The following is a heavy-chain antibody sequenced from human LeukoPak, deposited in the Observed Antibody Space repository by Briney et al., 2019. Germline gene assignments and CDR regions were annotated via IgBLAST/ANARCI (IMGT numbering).Heavy chain of an antibody. Sequence: ASVKVSCKASGYTFTSYGISWVRQAPGQGLEWMGWISAYNGNTNYAQKLQGRVTMTTDTSTSTAYMELSSLRSEDTAVYYCARDRTTVTRGYYYYGMDVWGQGTTVTVSS. CDR1: GYTFTSYG. CDR3: ARDRTTVTRGYYYYGMDV. J-gene: IGHJ6*02. CDR2: ISAYNGNT. D-gene: IGHD4-11*01. V-gene: IGHV1-18*01.